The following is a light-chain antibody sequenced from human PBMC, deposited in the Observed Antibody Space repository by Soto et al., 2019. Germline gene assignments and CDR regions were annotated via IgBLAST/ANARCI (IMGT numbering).Light chain of an antibody. Sequence: DIQMTQSPSSLFASVGDRVTITCRASQRLSSRLTWYQQKPGEAPKLLIYETSNLQSGVPSRFSGCGSETDFTLTINSLQSEDFATYYCQQSFSPPYTFGQGTKLEIK. V-gene: IGKV1-39*01. J-gene: IGKJ2*01. CDR3: QQSFSPPYT. CDR2: ETS. CDR1: QRLSSR.